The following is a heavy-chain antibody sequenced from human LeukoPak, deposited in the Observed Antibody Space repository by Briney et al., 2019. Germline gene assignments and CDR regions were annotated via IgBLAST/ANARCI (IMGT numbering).Heavy chain of an antibody. CDR1: GFTFSSYW. D-gene: IGHD4-23*01. Sequence: GGSLRLSCAASGFTFSSYWMSWVRQAPGKGLEWVAIINQEGSETYYVDSVTGRFTISRDNAKNSLYLQMNSLRAEDTAVYYCASASINYGGNSDLQHWGQGTLVTVSS. CDR3: ASASINYGGNSDLQH. V-gene: IGHV3-7*01. J-gene: IGHJ1*01. CDR2: INQEGSET.